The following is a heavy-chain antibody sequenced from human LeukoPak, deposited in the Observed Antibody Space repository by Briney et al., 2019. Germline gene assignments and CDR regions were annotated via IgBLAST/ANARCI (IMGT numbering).Heavy chain of an antibody. CDR3: VHRRWNHLFDY. Sequence: SGPTLVNPTQTLTLTCTFSGFSLSTSGVGVGWIRQPPGKALEWLALIYWNDDKRYSPSLKSRPIITKDTSKNHVVLTMTNMDPVDTATYYCVHRRWNHLFDYWGQGTLVTVSS. J-gene: IGHJ4*02. CDR1: GFSLSTSGVG. CDR2: IYWNDDK. V-gene: IGHV2-5*01. D-gene: IGHD1-14*01.